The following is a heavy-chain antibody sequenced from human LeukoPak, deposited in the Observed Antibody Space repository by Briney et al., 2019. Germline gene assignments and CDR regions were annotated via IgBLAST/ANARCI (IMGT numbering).Heavy chain of an antibody. CDR2: IIPIFGTA. CDR3: ARQKSSFVGVLPHYYMDV. CDR1: RGSLSSYA. V-gene: IGHV1-69*05. Sequence: GASVKVSCKASRGSLSSYAISWVRQAPGQGLEWMGGIIPIFGTANYAQKFQGRVTITTDESTSTAYMELSSLRSEDTAVYYCARQKSSFVGVLPHYYMDVWGKGTTVTVS. D-gene: IGHD3-16*01. J-gene: IGHJ6*03.